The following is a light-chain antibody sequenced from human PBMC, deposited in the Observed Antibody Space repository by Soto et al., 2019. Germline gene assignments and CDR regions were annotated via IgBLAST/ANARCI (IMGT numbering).Light chain of an antibody. J-gene: IGKJ3*01. CDR1: ESISRN. CDR3: QQSYTIPFT. CDR2: AAS. V-gene: IGKV1-39*01. Sequence: DIQMTQSPSSLSASVGDRVTIPCRASESISRNLNWYQQKAGKAPKLLIYAASTLQSGVPSRFSGSGSGTDFTLTISSLQPEDFATYYCQQSYTIPFTFGPGTKVDI.